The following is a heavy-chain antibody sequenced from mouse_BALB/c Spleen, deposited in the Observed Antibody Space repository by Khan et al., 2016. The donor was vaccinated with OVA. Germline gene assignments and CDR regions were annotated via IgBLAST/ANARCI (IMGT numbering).Heavy chain of an antibody. CDR2: IIPGTNST. J-gene: IGHJ4*01. CDR3: ARGARTAYGMDY. D-gene: IGHD3-1*01. Sequence: QVQLQQSGAELMKPGASVKISCKASGYTFSSYWIEWVKQRPGHGLEWIGEIIPGTNSTNYNEKFKVKATLTADKSSNTAYMQLSSLTSEDSAVYDCARGARTAYGMDYWGQGTSVTVSS. V-gene: IGHV1-9*01. CDR1: GYTFSSYW.